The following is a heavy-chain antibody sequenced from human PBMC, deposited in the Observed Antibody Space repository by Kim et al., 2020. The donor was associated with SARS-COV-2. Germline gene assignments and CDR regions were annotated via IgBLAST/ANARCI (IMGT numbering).Heavy chain of an antibody. Sequence: GGSLRLSCAASGFTFSSYSMNWVRQAPGKGLEWVSSISSSSSYIYYADSVKGRFTISRDNAKNSLYLQMNSLRAEDTAVYYCARDPTRGLLWFGELLSEVDPDYGMDVWGQGTTVTVSS. CDR3: ARDPTRGLLWFGELLSEVDPDYGMDV. CDR1: GFTFSSYS. J-gene: IGHJ6*02. CDR2: ISSSSSYI. D-gene: IGHD3-10*01. V-gene: IGHV3-21*01.